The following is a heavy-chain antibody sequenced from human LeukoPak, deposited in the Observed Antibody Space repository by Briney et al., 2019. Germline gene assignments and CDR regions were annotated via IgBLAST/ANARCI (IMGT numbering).Heavy chain of an antibody. Sequence: PSETLSLTCTVSGGSISSYDWSWIRQPPGKGLEWIGYIYYSGSTNYNPSLKSRVTISVDTSKNQFSLKLSSVTAADTAVSYCAVDNGSGSSLLDYWGQGTLVTVSS. CDR3: AVDNGSGSSLLDY. CDR1: GGSISSYD. J-gene: IGHJ4*02. V-gene: IGHV4-59*01. CDR2: IYYSGST. D-gene: IGHD3-10*01.